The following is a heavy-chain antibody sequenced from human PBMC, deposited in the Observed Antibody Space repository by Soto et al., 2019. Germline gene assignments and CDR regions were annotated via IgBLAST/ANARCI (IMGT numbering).Heavy chain of an antibody. CDR2: ISSGGSFT. CDR3: ARIRRSMSSLGFDY. Sequence: QVQLVESGGGLVKPGGSLRLSCAVSGFIFSDYYMTWIRQAPGKGLKWVSYISSGGSFTSHADSVKGRFTMSRDSANHSLYLHMNSLRAEDTAVYYCARIRRSMSSLGFDYWGQGTLVTVSS. J-gene: IGHJ4*02. V-gene: IGHV3-11*05. CDR1: GFIFSDYY.